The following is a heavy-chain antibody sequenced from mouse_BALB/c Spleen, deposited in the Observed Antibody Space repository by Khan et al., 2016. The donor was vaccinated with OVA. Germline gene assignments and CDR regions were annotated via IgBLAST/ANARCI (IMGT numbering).Heavy chain of an antibody. J-gene: IGHJ3*01. Sequence: QVQLKQSGAELVKPGFSLKISCKASGYTFTSYYRYWVKQRPGQGLGGIGGINPGNGGTHFNAKCTSKATLTVDKSSSTAYMQLSSLTSKDSAVYYCARSGYGNPFAYWGQGTLVTVSA. CDR1: GYTFTSYY. CDR2: INPGNGGT. V-gene: IGHV1S81*02. CDR3: ARSGYGNPFAY. D-gene: IGHD2-1*01.